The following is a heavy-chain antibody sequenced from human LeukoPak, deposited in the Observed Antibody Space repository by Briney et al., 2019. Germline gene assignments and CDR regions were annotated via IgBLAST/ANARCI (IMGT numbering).Heavy chain of an antibody. V-gene: IGHV4-39*07. J-gene: IGHJ4*02. Sequence: SETLSLTCTVSGDFISGSSYYWTWVRQPPGKGLEWVASISYSGRTYYKPSLKSRVTISVDTSKNQFSLKLNSVTAADTAVYYCAPGNSGYYFVWGQGTLVTVSS. CDR3: APGNSGYYFV. CDR2: ISYSGRT. CDR1: GDFISGSSYY. D-gene: IGHD3-22*01.